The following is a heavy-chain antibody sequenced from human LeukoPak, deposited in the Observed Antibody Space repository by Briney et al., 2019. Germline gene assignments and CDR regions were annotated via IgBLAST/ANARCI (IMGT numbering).Heavy chain of an antibody. Sequence: PSETLSLTCAVYGGSFSGYYWSWIRQPPGKGLEWIGEINHSGSTNYNPSLKSRVTISVDTSKNQFSLKLSSVTAADTAVYYCAGITVTQNYWGQGTLVTVSS. V-gene: IGHV4-34*01. CDR3: AGITVTQNY. D-gene: IGHD4-17*01. CDR2: INHSGST. CDR1: GGSFSGYY. J-gene: IGHJ4*02.